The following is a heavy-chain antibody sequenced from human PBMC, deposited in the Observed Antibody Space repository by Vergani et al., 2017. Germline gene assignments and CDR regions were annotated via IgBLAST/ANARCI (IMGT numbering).Heavy chain of an antibody. Sequence: EVQLVESGGGLVQPGGSLRLSCAASGFSLSRFWMSWVRQAPEKGLEWVAHISPDGSATSYVDSVKGRFTISRDNSKNMLYLQMDSLRPEDTAMFYCVKDRGASIGFGDWGQGTQVTVSS. J-gene: IGHJ4*02. CDR2: ISPDGSAT. V-gene: IGHV3-7*01. D-gene: IGHD3-3*01. CDR1: GFSLSRFW. CDR3: VKDRGASIGFGD.